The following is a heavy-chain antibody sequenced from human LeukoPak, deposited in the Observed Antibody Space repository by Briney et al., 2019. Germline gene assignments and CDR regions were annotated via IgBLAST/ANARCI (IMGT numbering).Heavy chain of an antibody. CDR2: NIPIFGTA. V-gene: IGHV1-69*05. D-gene: IGHD5-18*01. J-gene: IGHJ5*02. CDR3: ARDNTAMVLGKGFDP. CDR1: GYTFTSYA. Sequence: GASVKVSCKASGYTFTSYAMHWVRQAPGQGLGWMGGNIPIFGTANYAQKFQGRVTITTDESTSTAYMELSSLRSEDTAVYYCARDNTAMVLGKGFDPWGQGTLVTVSS.